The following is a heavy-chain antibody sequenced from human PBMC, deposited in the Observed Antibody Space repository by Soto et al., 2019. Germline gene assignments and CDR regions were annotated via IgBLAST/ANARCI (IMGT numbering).Heavy chain of an antibody. CDR3: ASSRRFNWNDGGDWFDP. CDR1: GGSFSGYY. J-gene: IGHJ5*02. Sequence: SETLSLTCAVYGGSFSGYYWSWIRQPPGKGLEWIGEINHSGSTNYNPPLKSRVTISVDTSKNHFSQKLSSVTAADTAVYYCASSRRFNWNDGGDWFDPWGQGTLVTVSS. V-gene: IGHV4-34*01. D-gene: IGHD1-1*01. CDR2: INHSGST.